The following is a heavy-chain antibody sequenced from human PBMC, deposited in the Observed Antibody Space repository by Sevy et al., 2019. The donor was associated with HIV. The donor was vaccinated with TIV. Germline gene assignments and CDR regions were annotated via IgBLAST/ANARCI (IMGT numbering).Heavy chain of an antibody. CDR2: ISYDGSNK. CDR1: GFTFSSYG. Sequence: GGSLRLSCAASGFTFSSYGMHWVRQAPGKGLEWVAVISYDGSNKNYADSVKGRFTISRENSKNTLYLQMNSLRAEDTAVYYCAKDILGYCSGGSCYLGYYYYGMDVWGQGTTVTVSS. V-gene: IGHV3-30*18. J-gene: IGHJ6*02. CDR3: AKDILGYCSGGSCYLGYYYYGMDV. D-gene: IGHD2-15*01.